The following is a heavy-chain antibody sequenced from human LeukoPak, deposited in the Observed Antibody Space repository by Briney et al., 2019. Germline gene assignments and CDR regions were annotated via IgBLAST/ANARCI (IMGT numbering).Heavy chain of an antibody. Sequence: SETLSLTCTVSGGSISSYYWSWIRQPPGKGLEWIGYIYYSGSTNYNPSLKSRVTISIDTSKNQFSLKLSSVTAADTAVYYCARTLLGFWSGRSHFDYWGQGTLVTVSS. CDR3: ARTLLGFWSGRSHFDY. J-gene: IGHJ4*02. CDR1: GGSISSYY. CDR2: IYYSGST. V-gene: IGHV4-59*01. D-gene: IGHD3-3*01.